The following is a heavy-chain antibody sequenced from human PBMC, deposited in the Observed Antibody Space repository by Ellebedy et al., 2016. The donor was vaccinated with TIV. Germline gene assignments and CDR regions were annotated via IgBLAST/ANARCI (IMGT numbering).Heavy chain of an antibody. J-gene: IGHJ4*02. V-gene: IGHV3-23*01. CDR1: GFTFNNQA. CDR2: VSGSGDRT. D-gene: IGHD3/OR15-3a*01. Sequence: GESLKISXAASGFTFNNQAMGWVRQSPGKGLECVSVVSGSGDRTYSADSVQGRFTISRDNSKNTLYMQMNGLTVEDTAIYYCVSYPRPSVDYLVFDFWGQGAPVTVSS. CDR3: VSYPRPSVDYLVFDF.